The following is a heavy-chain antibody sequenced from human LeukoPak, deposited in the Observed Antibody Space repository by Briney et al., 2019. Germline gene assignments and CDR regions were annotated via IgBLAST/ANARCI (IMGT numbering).Heavy chain of an antibody. CDR1: GGSISSSSHY. CDR2: IYYSGST. Sequence: SETLSLTCSVSGGSISSSSHYWDWIRQPPGEGLEWIGSIYYSGSTYYNPSLKSRVTISVDTSKNQFSLKLISVTAADTAVYYCARSRGYSRFDYWGQGTLVTVSS. D-gene: IGHD5-18*01. V-gene: IGHV4-39*07. J-gene: IGHJ4*02. CDR3: ARSRGYSRFDY.